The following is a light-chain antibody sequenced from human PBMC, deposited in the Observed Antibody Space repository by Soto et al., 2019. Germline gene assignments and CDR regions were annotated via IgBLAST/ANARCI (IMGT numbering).Light chain of an antibody. Sequence: IQVTQSPSSLSASVGDRVTITCRASQGIGSYLAWYQQKPGKAPKLLIYAASILQSGVPSRFSGSGSRTDFTLTISSLQPEDFATYYCQQLNSFPPNTFGQGTKLEIK. CDR1: QGIGSY. V-gene: IGKV1-9*01. CDR2: AAS. CDR3: QQLNSFPPNT. J-gene: IGKJ2*01.